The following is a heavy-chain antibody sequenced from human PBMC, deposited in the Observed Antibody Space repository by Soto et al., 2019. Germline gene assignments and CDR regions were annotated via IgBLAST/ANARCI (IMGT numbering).Heavy chain of an antibody. CDR1: GGSFSGYY. CDR2: INHSGST. Sequence: QVQLQQWGAGLLKPSETLSLTCAVYGGSFSGYYWSWIRQPPGKGLEWIGEINHSGSTNYNPSLKSRVTISVDTSKNQFSLKLSSVTAADTAVYYCARVSEIFGVVGDWFDPWGQGTLVTVSS. D-gene: IGHD3-3*01. CDR3: ARVSEIFGVVGDWFDP. V-gene: IGHV4-34*01. J-gene: IGHJ5*02.